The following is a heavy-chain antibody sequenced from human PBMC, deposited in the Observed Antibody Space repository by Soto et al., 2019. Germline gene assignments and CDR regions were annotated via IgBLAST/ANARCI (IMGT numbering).Heavy chain of an antibody. V-gene: IGHV4-61*01. J-gene: IGHJ6*02. Sequence: PSETLSLTCTVSGGSVISGSYYWSWIRQPPGKGLEWIGYIYYSGSTNYNPSLKSRVTISVDTSKNQFSLKLSSVTAADTAVYYCARLQIIAVAGRVYYYGMDVWGQGTTVTVSS. CDR1: GGSVISGSYY. CDR2: IYYSGST. D-gene: IGHD6-19*01. CDR3: ARLQIIAVAGRVYYYGMDV.